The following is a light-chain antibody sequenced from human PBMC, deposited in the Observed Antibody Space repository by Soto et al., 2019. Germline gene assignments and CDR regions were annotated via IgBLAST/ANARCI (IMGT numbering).Light chain of an antibody. CDR3: TSYTRDTDLV. Sequence: QSALTQPASVSGSPGQSITISCTGTSSDVGTYNYVSWYQHHPGKAPKLIIYEVSNRPSGVSNRFSGSKSGSTASLTISGLQAEDEADYHCTSYTRDTDLVFGNGTKVTV. CDR1: SSDVGTYNY. J-gene: IGLJ1*01. CDR2: EVS. V-gene: IGLV2-14*01.